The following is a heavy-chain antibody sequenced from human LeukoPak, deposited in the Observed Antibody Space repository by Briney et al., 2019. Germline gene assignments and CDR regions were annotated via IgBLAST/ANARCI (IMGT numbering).Heavy chain of an antibody. J-gene: IGHJ6*02. CDR3: ARHTGVAGYYYYGMDV. CDR1: GGSISSYY. Sequence: SETLSLTCTVSGGSISSYYWSWFRRPPGEGLEGVGYIYYSGSTNYNPSLTSRVTISVDTSTNQFSLKLSSVTAADTAVYYCARHTGVAGYYYYGMDVWGQGTTVTVSS. V-gene: IGHV4-59*08. CDR2: IYYSGST. D-gene: IGHD6-19*01.